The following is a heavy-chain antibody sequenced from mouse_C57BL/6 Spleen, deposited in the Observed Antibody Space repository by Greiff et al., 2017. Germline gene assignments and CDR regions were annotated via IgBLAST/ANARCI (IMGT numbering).Heavy chain of an antibody. J-gene: IGHJ1*03. D-gene: IGHD2-3*01. CDR3: ARGRRSGGYYGWYFDV. V-gene: IGHV1-80*01. CDR2: IYPGDGDT. CDR1: GYAFSSYW. Sequence: QVQLQQSGAELVKPGASVKISCKASGYAFSSYWMNWVKQRPGKGLEWIGQIYPGDGDTNYNGKFKGKATLTADKSSSTAYMQLSSLTSEDSAVYFCARGRRSGGYYGWYFDVWGTGTTVTVSS.